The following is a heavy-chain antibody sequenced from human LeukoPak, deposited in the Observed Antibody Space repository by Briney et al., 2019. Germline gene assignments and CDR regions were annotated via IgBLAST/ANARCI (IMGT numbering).Heavy chain of an antibody. CDR3: ARVENYGSGSSEYWFDP. D-gene: IGHD3-10*01. Sequence: SETLSLTCTVSGGSISSYYWSWIRQPPGKGLEWIGYIYYSGSANYNPSPKSRVTISVETSKNQFSLKLTSVTAADAAVYYCARVENYGSGSSEYWFDPWGQGTLVTVSS. CDR1: GGSISSYY. V-gene: IGHV4-59*01. CDR2: IYYSGSA. J-gene: IGHJ5*02.